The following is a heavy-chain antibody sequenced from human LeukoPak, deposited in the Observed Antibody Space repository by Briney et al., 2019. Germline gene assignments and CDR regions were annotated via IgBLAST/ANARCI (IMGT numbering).Heavy chain of an antibody. CDR3: ARVRLRGDSTNYMDV. CDR2: IIPIFGTA. D-gene: IGHD1-1*01. CDR1: GGTFSSYA. Sequence: GSSVKVSCKASGGTFSSYAISWVRQAPGQGLEGMGGIIPIFGTANYAQKFQGRVTITTDESTSTAYMELSSLRSEDTAVYYCARVRLRGDSTNYMDVWGKGTTVTVSS. J-gene: IGHJ6*03. V-gene: IGHV1-69*05.